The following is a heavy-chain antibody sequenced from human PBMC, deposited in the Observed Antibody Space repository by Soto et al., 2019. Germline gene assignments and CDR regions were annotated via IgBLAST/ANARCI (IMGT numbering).Heavy chain of an antibody. D-gene: IGHD3-3*01. J-gene: IGHJ6*02. CDR3: ARAGTVFGLLGNYYGMDV. V-gene: IGHV1-3*05. CDR1: GYIFTGYA. Sequence: QVQIVQSGAEEKKPGASVKVSCKASGYIFTGYAMHWVRQAPGQRLEWMAWINAGNGNTRYSQKFQGRVTISRDTSASTAHMELSSLKSEDTAVYYCARAGTVFGLLGNYYGMDVWGQGTTVTVSS. CDR2: INAGNGNT.